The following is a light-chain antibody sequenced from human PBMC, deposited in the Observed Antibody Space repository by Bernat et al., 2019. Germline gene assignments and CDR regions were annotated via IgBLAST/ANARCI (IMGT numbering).Light chain of an antibody. V-gene: IGKV2-24*01. Sequence: DIVLTQTPLLSPVTLGQPASISCRSSQRLVQSNGNSYLSWLQQRPGQPPRLLIYEISNRFSGVPDRFSCSGAGTDFTLKISRVEAEDVGLYYCMQVTQFPYTFGQGTKLEIK. J-gene: IGKJ2*01. CDR2: EIS. CDR3: MQVTQFPYT. CDR1: QRLVQSNGNSY.